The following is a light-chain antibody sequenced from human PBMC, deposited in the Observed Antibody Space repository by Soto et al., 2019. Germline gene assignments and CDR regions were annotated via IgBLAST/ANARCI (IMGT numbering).Light chain of an antibody. CDR3: QQITTFPLT. Sequence: DIQMTQSPSSVSASVGDRVTITCRASQGITSWLAWYQQKPGKAPKLLIYRASNLQSGVPSRFSASGSGKNSILTTSGLQPEDFATYYGQQITTFPLTFGGGTKVEIK. J-gene: IGKJ4*01. CDR1: QGITSW. CDR2: RAS. V-gene: IGKV1-12*01.